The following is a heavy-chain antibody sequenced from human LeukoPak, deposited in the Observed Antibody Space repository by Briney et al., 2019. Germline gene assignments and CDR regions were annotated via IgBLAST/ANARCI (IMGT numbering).Heavy chain of an antibody. V-gene: IGHV4-38-2*02. CDR1: GYSISSGYY. CDR2: MYHSGTT. D-gene: IGHD6-13*01. J-gene: IGHJ3*02. Sequence: PSETLSLTCTVSGYSISSGYYWGWIRQPPGKGLEWIGFMYHSGTTYYNPSLKSRVTLSVDTSKNQFSLKLSSVTAADTAVYYCARVSSSWYTGGAFDIWGQGTMVTVSS. CDR3: ARVSSSWYTGGAFDI.